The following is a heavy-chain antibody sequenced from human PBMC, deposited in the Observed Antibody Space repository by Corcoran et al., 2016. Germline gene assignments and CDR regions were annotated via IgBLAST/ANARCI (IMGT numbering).Heavy chain of an antibody. V-gene: IGHV4-61*01. CDR3: ARVLSGTTGTTRPVGPYYYYGMDV. CDR2: IYYSGST. Sequence: QVQLQESGPGLVKPSETLSLTCTVSGGSVSSGSYYWSWIRQPPGKGLEWIGYIYYSGSTNYNPSLKSRVTISVDTSKNQFSLKLSSVTAADTAVYYCARVLSGTTGTTRPVGPYYYYGMDVWGQGTTVTVSS. D-gene: IGHD1-1*01. J-gene: IGHJ6*02. CDR1: GGSVSSGSYY.